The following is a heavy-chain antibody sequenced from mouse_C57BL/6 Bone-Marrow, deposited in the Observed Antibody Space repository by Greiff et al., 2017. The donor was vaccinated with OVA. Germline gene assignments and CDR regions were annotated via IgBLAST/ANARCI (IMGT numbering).Heavy chain of an antibody. Sequence: EVQLQQSGPELVQPGASVKIPCKASGYTFTDYNMDWVKQSPGKSLEWIGDINPNNGGTIYNHKIYGKATFTVNKSSSTDYLGIRSLTSEDTAVYYCARVPYYDYDGAFAYWGQGTPVTVSA. CDR2: INPNNGGT. CDR3: ARVPYYDYDGAFAY. V-gene: IGHV1-18*01. CDR1: GYTFTDYN. J-gene: IGHJ3*01. D-gene: IGHD2-4*01.